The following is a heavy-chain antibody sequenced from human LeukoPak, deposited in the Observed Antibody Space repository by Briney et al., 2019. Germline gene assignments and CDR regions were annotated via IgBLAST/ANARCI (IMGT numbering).Heavy chain of an antibody. CDR2: ISGSGGGT. CDR1: GFTFSSYA. CDR3: ARDSVDTAIAFDY. V-gene: IGHV3-23*01. D-gene: IGHD5-18*01. J-gene: IGHJ4*02. Sequence: PGGSLRLSCAASGFTFSSYAMSWVRQAPEKGLGWVSTISGSGGGTYYADSVKGRFTISRDDSKNTLYLQMNSLRAEDTAVYYCARDSVDTAIAFDYWGQGTLVTVSS.